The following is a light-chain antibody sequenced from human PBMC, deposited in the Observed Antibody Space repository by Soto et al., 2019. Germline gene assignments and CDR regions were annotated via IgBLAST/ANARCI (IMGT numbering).Light chain of an antibody. Sequence: VVMTQSPATLSVSSVERATLSCRASYSVSNNLAWYQQKPGQTPRLLIYRASTRATGIAVRFSGSGSGTDFTLTIASLQSEDFAVYYCRQYDRWPMTFGQGTRLEIK. CDR2: RAS. CDR1: YSVSNN. J-gene: IGKJ5*01. CDR3: RQYDRWPMT. V-gene: IGKV3-15*01.